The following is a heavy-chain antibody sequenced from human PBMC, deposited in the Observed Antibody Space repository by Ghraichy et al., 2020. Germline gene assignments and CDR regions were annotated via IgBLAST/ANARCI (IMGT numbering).Heavy chain of an antibody. CDR1: EFSLSNAW. V-gene: IGHV3-15*01. D-gene: IGHD3-10*01. J-gene: IGHJ5*02. Sequence: GESLNISCAASEFSLSNAWMSWVRQGPGKGLEWVGRINSKTDGGTTDYAAPVKGRFTISRDDSKNTLYLQMNSLKTEDTAVYYCATEPEYYGSGSYPIYWFDPWGQGTLVTVSS. CDR2: INSKTDGGTT. CDR3: ATEPEYYGSGSYPIYWFDP.